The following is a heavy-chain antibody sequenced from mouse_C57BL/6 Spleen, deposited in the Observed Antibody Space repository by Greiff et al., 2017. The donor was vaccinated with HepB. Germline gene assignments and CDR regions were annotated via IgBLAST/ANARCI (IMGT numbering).Heavy chain of an antibody. Sequence: QVQLQQSGAELVRPGSSVKLSCKASGYTFTSYWMDWVKQRPGQGLEWIGNIYPSDSETHYNQKFKDKATLTVDKSSSTAYMQLSSLTSEDSAVYYCAREHYYGSRGYWYFDVWGTGTTVTVSS. CDR2: IYPSDSET. CDR3: AREHYYGSRGYWYFDV. CDR1: GYTFTSYW. V-gene: IGHV1-61*01. J-gene: IGHJ1*03. D-gene: IGHD1-1*01.